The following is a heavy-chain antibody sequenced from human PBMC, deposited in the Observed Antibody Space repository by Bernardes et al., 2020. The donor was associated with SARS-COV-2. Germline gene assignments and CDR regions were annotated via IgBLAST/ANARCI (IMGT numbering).Heavy chain of an antibody. J-gene: IGHJ2*01. CDR1: GGSISSYY. Sequence: SETLSLTRTVSGGSISSYYWSWIRQPAGKGLEWIGRIYTSGSTNYNPSLKSRVTMSVDTSKNQFSLKLSSVTAADTAVYYCARGVEELQAYWYFDLWGRGTLVTVSS. D-gene: IGHD1-26*01. CDR3: ARGVEELQAYWYFDL. CDR2: IYTSGST. V-gene: IGHV4-4*07.